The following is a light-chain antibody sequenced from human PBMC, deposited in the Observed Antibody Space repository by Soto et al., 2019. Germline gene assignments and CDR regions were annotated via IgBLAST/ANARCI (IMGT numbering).Light chain of an antibody. CDR2: DVS. Sequence: QSVLAQPASVSGSPGQSITISCTGTSSDIGAFNYVSWYQQHPGDAPKLLIFDVSDRPSGISARFSASKSGNTASLTISGLQTEDGAHYFCSSYAATNTVLFGGGTKVTVL. CDR1: SSDIGAFNY. J-gene: IGLJ2*01. CDR3: SSYAATNTVL. V-gene: IGLV2-14*03.